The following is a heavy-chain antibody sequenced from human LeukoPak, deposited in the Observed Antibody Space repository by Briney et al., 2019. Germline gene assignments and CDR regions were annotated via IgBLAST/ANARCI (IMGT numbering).Heavy chain of an antibody. J-gene: IGHJ5*02. Sequence: GASVKVSCRASGCTFSSYTISWVRQAPGQGLEWVGMIIPILGIANYAQKFQGRVTITADKSTSTAYMELSSLRSEDTAVYYCARDYRSGRSNWFDPWGQGTLVTVSS. CDR2: IIPILGIA. D-gene: IGHD6-19*01. CDR1: GCTFSSYT. V-gene: IGHV1-69*04. CDR3: ARDYRSGRSNWFDP.